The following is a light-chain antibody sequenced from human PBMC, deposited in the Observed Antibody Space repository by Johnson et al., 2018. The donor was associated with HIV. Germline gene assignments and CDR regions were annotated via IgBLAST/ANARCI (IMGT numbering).Light chain of an antibody. Sequence: QSVLTQPPSVSAAPGQKVTISCSGSSSNIGNNHVSWYQQFPGAAPKLLIYENNKRPSGIPDRFSGSTSGTSATLGSTGLQTGDEADYYCGTWDSRLSAGHVFGTGTKVTVL. CDR2: ENN. V-gene: IGLV1-51*02. CDR3: GTWDSRLSAGHV. J-gene: IGLJ1*01. CDR1: SSNIGNNH.